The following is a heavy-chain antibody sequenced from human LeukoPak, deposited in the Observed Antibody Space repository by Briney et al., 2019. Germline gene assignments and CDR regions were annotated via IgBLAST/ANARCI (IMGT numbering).Heavy chain of an antibody. V-gene: IGHV1-18*01. CDR2: ISAYNGNT. D-gene: IGHD3-16*01. CDR1: GYTFTSYG. J-gene: IGHJ5*02. Sequence: EASVKVSCKASGYTFTSYGISWVRQAPGQGLEWMGWISAYNGNTNYAQNFQGRVTITRDTSASTAYMELSSLRSEDTAVYYCVRQGGDPWGQGTLVTVSS. CDR3: VRQGGDP.